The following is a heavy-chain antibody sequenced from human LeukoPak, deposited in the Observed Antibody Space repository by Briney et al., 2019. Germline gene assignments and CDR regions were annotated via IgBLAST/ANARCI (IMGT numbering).Heavy chain of an antibody. CDR2: ISSDGRDK. CDR3: ARDLRKSADYYFDY. V-gene: IGHV3-30*04. CDR1: GFTFSNYA. J-gene: IGHJ4*02. Sequence: GGSLRLSCAASGFTFSNYAIHWVRQAPGKGLEWAAVISSDGRDKHYADSVKGRFTISRDNSKNTLYLQMNSLRTEDTAIYYCARDLRKSADYYFDYWGQGSLVTVSS. D-gene: IGHD2-21*02.